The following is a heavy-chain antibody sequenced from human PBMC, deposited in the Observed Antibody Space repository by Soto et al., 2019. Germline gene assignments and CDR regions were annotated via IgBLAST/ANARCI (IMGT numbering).Heavy chain of an antibody. D-gene: IGHD3-16*02. CDR2: ISYDGSNK. V-gene: IGHV3-30-3*01. CDR1: GFTFSSYA. CDR3: ASDQNDYVCGSYRYGRRGDVY. J-gene: IGHJ4*02. Sequence: QVQLVESGGGVVQPGRSLRLSCAASGFTFSSYAMHWVRQAPGKGLEWVAVISYDGSNKYYADSVKGRFTISRDNSKNXLXQXRNNLSAEDTGVDYGASDQNDYVCGSYRYGRRGDVYWGQGTLVPVSS.